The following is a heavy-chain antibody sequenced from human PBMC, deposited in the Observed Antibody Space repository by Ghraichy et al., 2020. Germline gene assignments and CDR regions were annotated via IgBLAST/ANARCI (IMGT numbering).Heavy chain of an antibody. CDR3: ARDKAEDYSNYYYYYGMDV. J-gene: IGHJ6*02. CDR2: ISSSGSTI. Sequence: GSLRLSCAASGFTFSDYYMSWIRQAPGKGLEWVSYISSSGSTIYYADSVKGRFTISRDNAKNSLYLQMNSLRAEDTAVYYCARDKAEDYSNYYYYYGMDVWGQGTTVTVSS. D-gene: IGHD4-11*01. V-gene: IGHV3-11*01. CDR1: GFTFSDYY.